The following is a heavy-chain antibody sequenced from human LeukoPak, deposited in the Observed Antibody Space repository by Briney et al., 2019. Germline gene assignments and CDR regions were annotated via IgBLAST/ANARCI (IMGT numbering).Heavy chain of an antibody. V-gene: IGHV3-23*01. CDR3: ARAAVVTSPFDY. CDR2: ISGSGGNT. Sequence: GGSLRLSCAASGLTFNNYAMNWVRQAPGKGLEWVSAISGSGGNTHYADSVKGRFTISRDNSKNTLYLQMNSLRAEDTAVYYCARAAVVTSPFDYWGQGTLVTVSS. J-gene: IGHJ4*02. CDR1: GLTFNNYA. D-gene: IGHD4-23*01.